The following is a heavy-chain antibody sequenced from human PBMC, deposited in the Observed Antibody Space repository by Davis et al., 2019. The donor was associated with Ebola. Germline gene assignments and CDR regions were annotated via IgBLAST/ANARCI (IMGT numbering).Heavy chain of an antibody. CDR1: GYTFTSYY. CDR2: INPSGGST. V-gene: IGHV1-46*03. CDR3: ARGNRGGDILTGSFFDY. D-gene: IGHD3-9*01. Sequence: ASVKVSCKASGYTFTSYYMYWVRQAPGQGLEYMGIINPSGGSTTYAQKFQGRVTMTRDTSTSTVYMELSSLRSEDTAMYYCARGNRGGDILTGSFFDYWGQGTLVTVSS. J-gene: IGHJ4*02.